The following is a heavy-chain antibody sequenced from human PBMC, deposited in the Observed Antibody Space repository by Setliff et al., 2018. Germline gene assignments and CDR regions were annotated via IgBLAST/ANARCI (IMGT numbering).Heavy chain of an antibody. Sequence: SVKVSCKASGDSFSSYAITWVRQAPGQGLEWMGRIIPLLGIPNYAQKFQGRVTITTDESTSTAYMELSSLRSDDTAVYYCARGGLGTDWFNPWGQGTLVTVSS. CDR1: GDSFSSYA. V-gene: IGHV1-69*10. CDR3: ARGGLGTDWFNP. CDR2: IIPLLGIP. D-gene: IGHD7-27*01. J-gene: IGHJ5*02.